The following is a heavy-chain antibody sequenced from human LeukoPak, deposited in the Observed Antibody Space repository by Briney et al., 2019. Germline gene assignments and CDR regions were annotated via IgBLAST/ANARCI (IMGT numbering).Heavy chain of an antibody. CDR1: GFTFSTYW. CDR2: IKQGGSEK. V-gene: IGHV3-7*01. D-gene: IGHD6-13*01. Sequence: PGGPLRLSCAASGFTFSTYWMSWVRQAPGKGLEWVANIKQGGSEKYYVDSVKGRFTISRDNAKNSLSLQMNSLRAEDTAVYYCARGSPAGYGTSWFDNWGQGTLVTVSS. J-gene: IGHJ4*02. CDR3: ARGSPAGYGTSWFDN.